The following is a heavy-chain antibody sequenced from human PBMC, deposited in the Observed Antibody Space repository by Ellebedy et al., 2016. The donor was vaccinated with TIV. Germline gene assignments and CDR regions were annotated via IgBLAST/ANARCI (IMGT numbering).Heavy chain of an antibody. CDR2: IYHSGSA. Sequence: MPSETLSLTCAVSGGSISSSNWWTWVRQSPGKGLEWIGEIYHSGSANYNPSLLGRLTISLDKSKNQFSLTLNSVIAADTAVYYCARSDPGPDVLGGVRFDRIYYYLNVWGKGATVTVSS. D-gene: IGHD3-16*01. J-gene: IGHJ6*03. CDR1: GGSISSSNW. CDR3: ARSDPGPDVLGGVRFDRIYYYLNV. V-gene: IGHV4/OR15-8*01.